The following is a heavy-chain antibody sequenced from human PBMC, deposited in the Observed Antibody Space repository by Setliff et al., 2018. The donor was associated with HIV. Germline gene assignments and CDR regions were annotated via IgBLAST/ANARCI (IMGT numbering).Heavy chain of an antibody. CDR3: ARGFGAPYLFSGYMDV. Sequence: SETLSLTCAVYGESFSGFYWNWIRQPPGKGLEWIGEINPSGSTNYNPSLKSRVTISVDKAKNQFSLKLTSVTAADTAVYFCARGFGAPYLFSGYMDVWGQGIPVTVSS. J-gene: IGHJ6*03. V-gene: IGHV4-34*01. CDR1: GESFSGFY. CDR2: INPSGST. D-gene: IGHD1-26*01.